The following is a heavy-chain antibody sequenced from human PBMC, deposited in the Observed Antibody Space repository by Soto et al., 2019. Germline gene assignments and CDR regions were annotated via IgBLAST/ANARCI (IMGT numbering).Heavy chain of an antibody. CDR3: AKTTYYDFWSGYYGIDV. CDR1: GYTFTSYD. Sequence: ASVKVSCKASGYTFTSYDINWVRQATGQGLEWMGWMNPNSGNTGYAQKFQGRVTMTRNTSISTAYMELCSLRSEDTAVYYCAKTTYYDFWSGYYGIDVWGQGTTVTVSS. D-gene: IGHD3-3*01. CDR2: MNPNSGNT. V-gene: IGHV1-8*01. J-gene: IGHJ6*02.